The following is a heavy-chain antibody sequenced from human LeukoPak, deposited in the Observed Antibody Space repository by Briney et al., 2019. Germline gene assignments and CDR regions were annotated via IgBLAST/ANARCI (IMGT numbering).Heavy chain of an antibody. J-gene: IGHJ4*02. D-gene: IGHD1-26*01. Sequence: GGSLRLSCAASGFTFSSYTVHWVRQAPGKGLEYVSAITHNGGSTYYANSVKGRFTISRDNSKNTLYLQLGSLRAEDMAVYYCARTGGATYYGSAMYYFDCWGQGTLVTVSS. CDR1: GFTFSSYT. CDR3: ARTGGATYYGSAMYYFDC. V-gene: IGHV3-64*01. CDR2: ITHNGGST.